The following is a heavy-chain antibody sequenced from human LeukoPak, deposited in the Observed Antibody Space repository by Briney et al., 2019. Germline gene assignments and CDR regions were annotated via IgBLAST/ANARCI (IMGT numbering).Heavy chain of an antibody. CDR2: IYSGGST. D-gene: IGHD3-10*01. CDR1: GFTFSSYE. CDR3: ASSSGGSGSYYP. Sequence: GGSLRLSCAASGFTFSSYEMSWVRQAPGKGLEWVSVIYSGGSTYYADSVKGRFTISRDNSKNTLYLQMNSLRAEDTAVYYCASSSGGSGSYYPWGQGTLVTVSS. V-gene: IGHV3-53*01. J-gene: IGHJ5*02.